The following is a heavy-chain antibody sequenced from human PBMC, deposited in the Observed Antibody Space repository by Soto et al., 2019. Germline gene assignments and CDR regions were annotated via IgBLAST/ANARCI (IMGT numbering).Heavy chain of an antibody. Sequence: SETLSLTCAVSSGSISSSNWWSWVRQPPGKGLEWIGEIYHSGSTNYNPSLKSRVTISVDKSKNQFSLKLSSVTAVDTAVYYCAGRAVAGPFDYWGQGTLVTVSS. CDR2: IYHSGST. D-gene: IGHD6-19*01. CDR3: AGRAVAGPFDY. CDR1: SGSISSSNW. J-gene: IGHJ4*02. V-gene: IGHV4-4*02.